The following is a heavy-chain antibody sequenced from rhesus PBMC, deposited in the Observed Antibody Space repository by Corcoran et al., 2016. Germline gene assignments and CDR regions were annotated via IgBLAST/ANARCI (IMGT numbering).Heavy chain of an antibody. CDR2: INPYNGNT. D-gene: IGHD2-27*01. Sequence: QVQLVQSGAEVKKPGSSVKVSCKASGYTFTDYYMHWVRQAPRQGLEWMGWINPYNGNTKYAQKCQVRVTMTRDTSTDTAYMGLSSMRSEDTAVYYCARDKEYCSGIYCGDAFDFWGQGLRVTVSS. V-gene: IGHV1S2*01. CDR3: ARDKEYCSGIYCGDAFDF. CDR1: GYTFTDYY. J-gene: IGHJ3*01.